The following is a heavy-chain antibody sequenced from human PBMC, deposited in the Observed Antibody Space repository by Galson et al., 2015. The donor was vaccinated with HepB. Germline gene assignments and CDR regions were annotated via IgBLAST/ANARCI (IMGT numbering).Heavy chain of an antibody. J-gene: IGHJ4*02. CDR3: ARDLSRTTRAYD. CDR2: ITPDSDLI. Sequence: SLRLSCAASGFPFNTYNMNWVRQAPGKGLEWLSFITPDSDLIKYADSVMGRFIISRDNAKNTLYLYMNSLTDDDTAVYYCARDLSRTTRAYDWGQGTLVTVSS. CDR1: GFPFNTYN. D-gene: IGHD1-14*01. V-gene: IGHV3-48*02.